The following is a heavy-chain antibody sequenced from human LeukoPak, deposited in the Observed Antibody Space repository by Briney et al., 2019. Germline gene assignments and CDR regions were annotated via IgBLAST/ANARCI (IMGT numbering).Heavy chain of an antibody. CDR1: GGSFSGYY. V-gene: IGHV4-34*01. CDR3: ARGYSYGYYFDY. Sequence: SETLSLTCAVYGGSFSGYYWSWIRQPPGKGREWIGEINHSGSTNYNPSLKSRVTISVDTSKNQFSLKLSSVTAADTAVYYRARGYSYGYYFDYWGQGTLVTVSS. D-gene: IGHD5-18*01. CDR2: INHSGST. J-gene: IGHJ4*02.